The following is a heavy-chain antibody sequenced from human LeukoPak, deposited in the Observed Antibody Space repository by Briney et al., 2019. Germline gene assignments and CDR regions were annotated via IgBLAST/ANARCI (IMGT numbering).Heavy chain of an antibody. J-gene: IGHJ3*02. Sequence: ASVKVSRKVSGYTLTELSMHWVRQAPGKGLEWMGGFDPEDGETIYAQKFKGRVTMTEDTSTDTAYMELSSLRSEDTAVYYCATEMGAKDAFDIWGQGTMVTVSS. CDR3: ATEMGAKDAFDI. CDR2: FDPEDGET. V-gene: IGHV1-24*01. CDR1: GYTLTELS. D-gene: IGHD1-26*01.